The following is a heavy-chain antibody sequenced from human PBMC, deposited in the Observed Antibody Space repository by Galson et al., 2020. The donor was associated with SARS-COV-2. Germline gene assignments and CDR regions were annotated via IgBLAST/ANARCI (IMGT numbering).Heavy chain of an antibody. V-gene: IGHV4-30-4*08. CDR3: ARESGYSYGKLGLFDY. J-gene: IGHJ4*02. CDR2: IYYSGST. D-gene: IGHD5-18*01. Sequence: SETLSLTCTVSGGSISSGDYYWSWIRQPPGKGLEWIGYIYYSGSTYYNPSLKSRVTISVDTSKNQFSLKLSSVTAADTAVYYCARESGYSYGKLGLFDYWGQGTLVTVSS. CDR1: GGSISSGDYY.